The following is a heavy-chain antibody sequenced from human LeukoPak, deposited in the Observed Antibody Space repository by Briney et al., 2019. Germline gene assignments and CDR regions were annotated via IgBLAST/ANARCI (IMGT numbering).Heavy chain of an antibody. V-gene: IGHV3-23*01. J-gene: IGHJ5*02. CDR3: ARASDPWLQLT. CDR2: ISASSTTT. D-gene: IGHD5-24*01. Sequence: PGGSLRLSCAASGFTFSNYAMSWVRQAPGKGLEWVSVISASSTTTYYADSVKGRFTISRDNSKNTLYLQMNSLRAEDTAVYYCARASDPWLQLTWGQGTLVTVSS. CDR1: GFTFSNYA.